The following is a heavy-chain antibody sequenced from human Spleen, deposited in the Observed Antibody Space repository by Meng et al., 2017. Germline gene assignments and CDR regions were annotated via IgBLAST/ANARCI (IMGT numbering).Heavy chain of an antibody. CDR3: ARDDSSGYYSY. D-gene: IGHD3-22*01. CDR2: IYYSGST. V-gene: IGHV4-61*01. CDR1: GGSVSSGSYY. Sequence: QVQLQESGPVLVRPSETLSLTCTVSGGSVSSGSYYWSWIRQPPGKGLEWIGYIYYSGSTNYNPSLKSRVTISVDTSKNQFSLKLSSVTAADTAVYYCARDDSSGYYSYWGQGTLVTVSS. J-gene: IGHJ4*02.